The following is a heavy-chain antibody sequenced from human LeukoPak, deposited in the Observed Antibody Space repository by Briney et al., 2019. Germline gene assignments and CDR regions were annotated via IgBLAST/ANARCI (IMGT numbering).Heavy chain of an antibody. CDR1: GFTFSSYA. D-gene: IGHD3-10*01. CDR3: ARGKGITMVRGVIFYFDY. V-gene: IGHV3-30*04. J-gene: IGHJ4*02. Sequence: PGRSLRLSCAASGFTFSSYAMHWVRQAPGKGLEWVAVISYDGSNKYYADSVKGRFTISRDNSKNTPYLQMNSLRAEDTAVYYCARGKGITMVRGVIFYFDYWGQGTLVTVSS. CDR2: ISYDGSNK.